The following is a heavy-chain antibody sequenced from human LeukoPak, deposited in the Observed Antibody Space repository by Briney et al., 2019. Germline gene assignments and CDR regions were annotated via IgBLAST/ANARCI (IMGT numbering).Heavy chain of an antibody. Sequence: GGSLRLSCAASRFTLSGFTFSSYGMHWVRQAPGKGLEWVAFIRYDGSNKYYADSVKGRFTISRDNSKNTLYLLMNSLRAEDTAIYYCAKDMGSGWYRANFDYGGQGTLVTVSS. CDR3: AKDMGSGWYRANFDY. D-gene: IGHD6-19*01. CDR1: RFTLSGFTFSSYG. V-gene: IGHV3-30*02. J-gene: IGHJ4*02. CDR2: IRYDGSNK.